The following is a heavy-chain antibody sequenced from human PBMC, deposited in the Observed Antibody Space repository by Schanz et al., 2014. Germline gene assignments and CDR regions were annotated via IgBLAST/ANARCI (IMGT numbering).Heavy chain of an antibody. CDR3: ARKMKLGVYGGKGHDSLDI. CDR1: GFTASSHS. J-gene: IGHJ3*02. V-gene: IGHV3-21*02. Sequence: EVQLVESGGGLVKPGGSLRLSCGVSGFTASSHSMNWVRQAPGKGLEWVSSISSRSSHIYYAGSVKGRFTVSRDNAKNSVYLQMNGLRVEDTAVYYCARKMKLGVYGGKGHDSLDIWGQGTMVTVSS. D-gene: IGHD4-17*01. CDR2: ISSRSSHI.